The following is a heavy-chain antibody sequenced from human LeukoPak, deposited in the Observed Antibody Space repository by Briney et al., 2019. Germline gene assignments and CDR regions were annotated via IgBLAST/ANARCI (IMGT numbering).Heavy chain of an antibody. CDR2: INWNGGST. J-gene: IGHJ6*03. CDR1: GFTFDDYG. D-gene: IGHD1-26*01. CDR3: ARVYSGSYFRSYYYYMDV. Sequence: GGSLRLSCAASGFTFDDYGMSWVRQAPGKGLEWVSGINWNGGSTGYADSVKGRFTISRDNAKNSLYLQMNSLRAEDTALYYCARVYSGSYFRSYYYYMDVWGKGTTVTVSS. V-gene: IGHV3-20*04.